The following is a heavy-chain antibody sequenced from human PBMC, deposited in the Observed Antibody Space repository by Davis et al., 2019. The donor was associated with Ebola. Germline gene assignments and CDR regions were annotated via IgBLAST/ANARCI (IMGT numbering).Heavy chain of an antibody. J-gene: IGHJ6*03. V-gene: IGHV4-31*03. CDR2: IYYSGST. D-gene: IGHD3-22*01. CDR3: ARDLRYDSSGYDYYFYMDV. Sequence: PSETLSLTCTVSGGSISRGGSYWTWIRQPPGKGLEWIEYIYYSGSTYSKPSLKSRVTISLDTSKNQFSLNLYSVTAADTAVYYCARDLRYDSSGYDYYFYMDVWGKGTTVTVSS. CDR1: GGSISRGGSY.